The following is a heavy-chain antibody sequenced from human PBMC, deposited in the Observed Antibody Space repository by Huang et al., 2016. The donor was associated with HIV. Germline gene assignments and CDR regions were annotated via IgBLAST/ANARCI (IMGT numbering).Heavy chain of an antibody. CDR1: GYTFTRYA. D-gene: IGHD3-22*01. Sequence: QVQLVQSGSELRKPGASVKVSCQASGYTFTRYAMNWVRQAPGQGLEWMGWINTNTGNPTYAQGFTGRFVLSLDTSVSTAYLQISSLEAEDTAVYYCARDYYDSRGYDIHAVVDYWGQGTLVTVSS. CDR3: ARDYYDSRGYDIHAVVDY. CDR2: INTNTGNP. V-gene: IGHV7-4-1*02. J-gene: IGHJ4*02.